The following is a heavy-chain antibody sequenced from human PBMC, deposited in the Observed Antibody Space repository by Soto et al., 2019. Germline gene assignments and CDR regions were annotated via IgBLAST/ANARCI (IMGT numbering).Heavy chain of an antibody. D-gene: IGHD3-10*01. CDR2: ISAYNGNT. Sequence: ASVKVSCKASGYTFTSYGISWVRQAPGQGLEWMGWISAYNGNTNYAQKLQGRVTMTTDTSTSTAYMELRSLRSDDTAVYYCAAARGSGSEPILYYYGMDVWGQGTTVTVSS. CDR1: GYTFTSYG. CDR3: AAARGSGSEPILYYYGMDV. J-gene: IGHJ6*02. V-gene: IGHV1-18*01.